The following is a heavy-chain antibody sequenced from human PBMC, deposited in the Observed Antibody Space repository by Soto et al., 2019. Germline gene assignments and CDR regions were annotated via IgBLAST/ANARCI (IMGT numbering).Heavy chain of an antibody. CDR2: ISSSSSYT. CDR3: AKARDYDFWSGYPDYYYGMDV. CDR1: GFTFSDYY. D-gene: IGHD3-3*01. J-gene: IGHJ6*02. Sequence: GGSLRLSCAASGFTFSDYYMSWIRQAPGKGLEWVSYISSSSSYTNYADSVKGRFTISRDNSKNTLYLQMNSLRAEDTAVYYCAKARDYDFWSGYPDYYYGMDVWGQGTTVTVSS. V-gene: IGHV3-11*06.